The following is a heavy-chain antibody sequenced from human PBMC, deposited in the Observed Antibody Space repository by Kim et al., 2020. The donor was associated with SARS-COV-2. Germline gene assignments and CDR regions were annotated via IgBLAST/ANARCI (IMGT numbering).Heavy chain of an antibody. CDR3: AREPGRCNDGVDAFAV. Sequence: GGSLRLSCAASGFIFTNYAIHWVRQAPGKGLEWVTSITNNGNYKNYADSVKGRFTISRDNSKNSLSLQINSLRAEDTAVYYCAREPGRCNDGVDAFAV. CDR2: ITNNGNYK. D-gene: IGHD1-1*01. J-gene: IGHJ3*01. V-gene: IGHV3-30*04. CDR1: GFIFTNYA.